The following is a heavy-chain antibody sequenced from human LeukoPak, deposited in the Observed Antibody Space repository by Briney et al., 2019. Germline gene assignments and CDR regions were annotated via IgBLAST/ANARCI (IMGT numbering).Heavy chain of an antibody. CDR3: ARRPSGFDY. V-gene: IGHV4-39*01. J-gene: IGHJ4*02. D-gene: IGHD3-10*01. CDR1: GFTFSDYY. Sequence: GSLRLSCAASGFTFSDYYMSWIRQPPGKGLEWIGSIYYSGSTYYNPSLKSRVSISVDTSKNQFSLKLSSVTAADTAVYYCARRPSGFDYWGQGTLVTVSS. CDR2: IYYSGST.